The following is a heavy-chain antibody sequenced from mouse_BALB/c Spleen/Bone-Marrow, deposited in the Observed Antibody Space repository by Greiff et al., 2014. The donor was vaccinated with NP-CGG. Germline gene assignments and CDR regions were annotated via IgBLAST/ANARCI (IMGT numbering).Heavy chain of an antibody. V-gene: IGHV5-17*02. CDR1: GFTFSSFG. D-gene: IGHD1-1*01. CDR2: ISSGSSTI. Sequence: EVKVEESGGGLVQPGGSRKLSCAASGFTFSSFGMHWVRQALEKGLEWVAYISSGSSTIYYADTVMGRFTISRDNPKNTLFLQMTSLRSEDTAMYYCARSGSSSGYFDYWGQGTTLTVSS. CDR3: ARSGSSSGYFDY. J-gene: IGHJ2*01.